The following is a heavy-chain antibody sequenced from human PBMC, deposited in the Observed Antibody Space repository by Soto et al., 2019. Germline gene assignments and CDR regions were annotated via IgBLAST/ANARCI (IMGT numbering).Heavy chain of an antibody. V-gene: IGHV3-30*18. D-gene: IGHD2-15*01. Sequence: QVQLVQSGGGVVQPGESLRLSCAGSGFTFGSYGIHWVRQAPGKGLEWVALISFDGSKEYYADSVRGRFSSSRDNSKNTLHLQMNSLRGEDTATYYCAKDIENAFGSCGDGGCNSFIFDYWGQGALVSVSS. CDR3: AKDIENAFGSCGDGGCNSFIFDY. CDR2: ISFDGSKE. J-gene: IGHJ4*02. CDR1: GFTFGSYG.